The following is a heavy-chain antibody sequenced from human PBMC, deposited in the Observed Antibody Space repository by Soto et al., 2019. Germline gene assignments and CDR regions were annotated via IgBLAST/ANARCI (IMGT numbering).Heavy chain of an antibody. V-gene: IGHV3-21*04. J-gene: IGHJ3*02. D-gene: IGHD2-8*01. CDR3: AKDHFNGNGVFDDFDM. CDR2: IGSTDV. CDR1: GFTFSSYW. Sequence: GGSLRLSCEVSGFTFSSYWMHWVRQAPGKGLVWVSTIGSTDVYYADSVKGRFTISRENSKNMLFLHMNSLRADDTAMYFCAKDHFNGNGVFDDFDMRGQGTMVTVSS.